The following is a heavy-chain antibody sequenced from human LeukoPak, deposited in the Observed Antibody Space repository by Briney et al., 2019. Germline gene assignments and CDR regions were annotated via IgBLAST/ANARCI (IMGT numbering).Heavy chain of an antibody. D-gene: IGHD5-18*01. J-gene: IGHJ5*02. Sequence: GGSLRLSCAASGFTFSSYSLNWVRQAPGKGLEWVSSISSSSSYIYYADSVKGRFTTSRDNAKNSLYLQMNSLRAEDTAVYYCARDPGYSYGLENWFDPWGQGTLVTVSS. CDR2: ISSSSSYI. V-gene: IGHV3-21*01. CDR3: ARDPGYSYGLENWFDP. CDR1: GFTFSSYS.